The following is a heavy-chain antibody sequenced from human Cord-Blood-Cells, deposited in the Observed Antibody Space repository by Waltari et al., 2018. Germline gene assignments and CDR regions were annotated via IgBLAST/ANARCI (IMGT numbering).Heavy chain of an antibody. CDR3: ARVSAAADDAFDI. D-gene: IGHD6-13*01. CDR1: GGTFSSYA. J-gene: IGHJ3*02. V-gene: IGHV1-69*10. CDR2: IIPILGIA. Sequence: QVQLVQSGAEVKKTGSSVKVSCKASGGTFSSYAISWVRQAPGQGLEWMGGIIPILGIANYAQKFQGRVTITADKSTSTAYMELSSLRSEDTAVYYCARVSAAADDAFDIWGQGTMVTVSS.